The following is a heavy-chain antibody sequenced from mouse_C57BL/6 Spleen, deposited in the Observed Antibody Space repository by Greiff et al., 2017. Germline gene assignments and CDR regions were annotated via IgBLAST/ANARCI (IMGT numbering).Heavy chain of an antibody. Sequence: QVQLKESGPELVKPGASVKISCKASGYAFSSSWMNWVKQRPGKGLEWIGRIYPGDGDTNYNGKFKGKATLTADKSSSTAYMQLSSLTSEDSAVYFCARSLTGYFDVGGTGTTVTVSS. CDR2: IYPGDGDT. CDR3: ARSLTGYFDV. D-gene: IGHD4-1*01. V-gene: IGHV1-82*01. J-gene: IGHJ1*03. CDR1: GYAFSSSW.